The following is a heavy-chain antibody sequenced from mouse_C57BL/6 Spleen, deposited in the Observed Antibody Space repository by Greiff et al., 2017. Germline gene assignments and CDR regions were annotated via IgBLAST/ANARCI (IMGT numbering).Heavy chain of an antibody. CDR1: GFTFSSYA. CDR3: TRGVVATDWYFDV. CDR2: ISSGGDYI. Sequence: EVQLVESGEGLVKPGGSLKLSCAASGFTFSSYAMSWVRQTPEKSLEWVAYISSGGDYIYYADTVKGRFTISRDNARNTLYLQMSSLKSEDTAMYYCTRGVVATDWYFDVWGTGTTVTVSS. J-gene: IGHJ1*03. D-gene: IGHD1-1*01. V-gene: IGHV5-9-1*02.